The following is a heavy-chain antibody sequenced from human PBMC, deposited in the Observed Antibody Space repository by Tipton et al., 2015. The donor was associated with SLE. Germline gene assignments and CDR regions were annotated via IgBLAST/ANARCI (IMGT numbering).Heavy chain of an antibody. Sequence: TLSLTCTVSGVSISSSTYYWGWIRQPPGKGLEWIGSIYYTGGSFYNPSLKSRVTISVDTSKNQFSLKLSSVTAADTAVYYCARTKDYGDMRGWFDPWGQGTLVTVSS. V-gene: IGHV4-39*01. J-gene: IGHJ5*02. CDR3: ARTKDYGDMRGWFDP. CDR2: IYYTGGS. D-gene: IGHD4-17*01. CDR1: GVSISSSTYY.